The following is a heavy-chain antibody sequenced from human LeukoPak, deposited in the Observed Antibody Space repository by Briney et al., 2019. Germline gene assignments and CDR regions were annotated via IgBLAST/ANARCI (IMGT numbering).Heavy chain of an antibody. CDR3: ASRPYRLFGNYYMDV. CDR1: GGSFSGYY. J-gene: IGHJ6*03. CDR2: INHSGST. Sequence: SETLSLTCAVYGGSFSGYYWSWVRQPPGKGLEWIGEINHSGSTNYNPSLKSRVTISVDKSKNQFTLKLSSVAAADAAVCYCASRPYRLFGNYYMDVWGKGTTVTASS. D-gene: IGHD3-22*01. V-gene: IGHV4-34*01.